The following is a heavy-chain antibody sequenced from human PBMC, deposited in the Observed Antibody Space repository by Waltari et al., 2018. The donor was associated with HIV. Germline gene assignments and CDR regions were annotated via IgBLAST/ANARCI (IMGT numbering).Heavy chain of an antibody. D-gene: IGHD4-4*01. CDR2: MNPNSGNT. J-gene: IGHJ6*02. Sequence: QVQLVQSGAEVKKPGASVKVSCKASGYTFTSYDINWVRQATGQGLEWMGWMNPNSGNTGYAQKFQGRVTMTRNTSISTAYMELSSLRSEDTAVYYCARGNTVTRHLYYYYYGMDVWGQGTTVTVSS. CDR1: GYTFTSYD. CDR3: ARGNTVTRHLYYYYYGMDV. V-gene: IGHV1-8*01.